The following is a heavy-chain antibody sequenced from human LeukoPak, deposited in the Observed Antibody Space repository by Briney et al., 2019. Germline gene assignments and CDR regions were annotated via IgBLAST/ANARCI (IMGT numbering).Heavy chain of an antibody. CDR1: GGSISSGDYY. Sequence: SETLSLTCTVSGGSISSGDYYWSWIRQPPGKGLEWIGYIYYSGSTYYNPSLKSRVTISVDTSKNQFSLKLSSVTAADTAVYYCARAAYYYDLVDYWGQGTLVTVSS. J-gene: IGHJ4*02. D-gene: IGHD3-22*01. CDR3: ARAAYYYDLVDY. CDR2: IYYSGST. V-gene: IGHV4-30-4*08.